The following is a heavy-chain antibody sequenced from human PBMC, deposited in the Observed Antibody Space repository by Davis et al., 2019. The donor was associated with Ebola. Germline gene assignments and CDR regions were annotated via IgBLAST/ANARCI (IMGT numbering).Heavy chain of an antibody. CDR3: ARGRAYCGGDCYPPYFYYGLDV. CDR1: GYTFTTYA. CDR2: INAGNGNT. Sequence: ASVKVSCKASGYTFTTYAMHWVRQAPGQRLEWMGWINAGNGNTKYSQQYQGRVTITRDTSASTAYMELSSLRSEDTAVYYCARGRAYCGGDCYPPYFYYGLDVWGQGTTVTVSS. D-gene: IGHD2-21*02. J-gene: IGHJ6*02. V-gene: IGHV1-3*01.